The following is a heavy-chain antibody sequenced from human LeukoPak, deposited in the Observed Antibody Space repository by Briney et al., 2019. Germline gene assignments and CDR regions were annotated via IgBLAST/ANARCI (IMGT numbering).Heavy chain of an antibody. CDR2: ITSSSSYI. V-gene: IGHV3-21*01. CDR3: ARDNGRNGFDI. Sequence: GGSLRLSCAAPGFTFSSYTMNWVRQAPGKGLEWVSSITSSSSYIYYADSVKGRFTISRDDAKKTLDLQMNSLRAEDTAVYFCARDNGRNGFDIWGQGTMVTVSS. CDR1: GFTFSSYT. J-gene: IGHJ3*02.